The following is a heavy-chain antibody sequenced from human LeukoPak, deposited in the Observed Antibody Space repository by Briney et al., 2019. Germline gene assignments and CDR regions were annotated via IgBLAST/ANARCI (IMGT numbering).Heavy chain of an antibody. Sequence: SETLSLTCTVSGGSINSGTYYWSWIRQPPGKGLEWIGEINHSGSTNYNPSLKSRVTISVDTSKNQFSLKLSSVTAADTAVYYCATPGIAAAGRPYYFDYWGQGTLVTVSS. CDR2: INHSGST. J-gene: IGHJ4*02. CDR1: GGSINSGTYY. V-gene: IGHV4-39*07. D-gene: IGHD6-13*01. CDR3: ATPGIAAAGRPYYFDY.